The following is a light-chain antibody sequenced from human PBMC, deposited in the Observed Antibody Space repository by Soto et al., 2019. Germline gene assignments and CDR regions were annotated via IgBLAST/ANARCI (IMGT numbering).Light chain of an antibody. CDR3: CSYAGSLYV. V-gene: IGLV4-69*01. CDR1: SGHSNYA. Sequence: QLVLTQSPSASASLGASVKLTCTLSSGHSNYAIAWHQQQPEKGPRYLMKLNRDGSHSKGDGIPNRFSGSKSGNTASLTISGLQAEDEADYYCCSYAGSLYVFGTGTKLTVL. J-gene: IGLJ1*01. CDR2: LNRDGSH.